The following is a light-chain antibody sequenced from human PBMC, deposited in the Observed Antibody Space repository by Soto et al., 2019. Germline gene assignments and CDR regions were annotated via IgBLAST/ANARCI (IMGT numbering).Light chain of an antibody. V-gene: IGLV2-14*01. CDR2: DVS. Sequence: QSVLTQPASVSGSPGQSITISCTGTSSDVGGYNYVSWYQQHPGKAPKLMIYDVSNRPSGGFNRFSGSKSGNTASLTISGLQAEDEADYYCSSYTSSSTLGFGTGTKVTVL. J-gene: IGLJ1*01. CDR3: SSYTSSSTLG. CDR1: SSDVGGYNY.